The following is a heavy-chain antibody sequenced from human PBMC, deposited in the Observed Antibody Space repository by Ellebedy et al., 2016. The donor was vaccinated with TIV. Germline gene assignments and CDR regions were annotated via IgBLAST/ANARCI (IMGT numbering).Heavy chain of an antibody. CDR1: GGSISSFS. V-gene: IGHV4-4*09. J-gene: IGHJ3*01. Sequence: MPSETLSLTCTVSGGSISSFSWSWIRQPPGKRLEWIGYIFSTGSTNYNPSLKSRVTMSIDTSKTQLSLKLSSVTAADTAVYYCASLTTRGLWGQGTMVTVSS. D-gene: IGHD4/OR15-4a*01. CDR2: IFSTGST. CDR3: ASLTTRGL.